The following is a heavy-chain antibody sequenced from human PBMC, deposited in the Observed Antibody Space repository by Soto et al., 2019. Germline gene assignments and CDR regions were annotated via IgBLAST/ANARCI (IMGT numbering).Heavy chain of an antibody. V-gene: IGHV4-34*01. CDR3: ARGRRTTYYFYGMDV. CDR2: INHSGST. J-gene: IGHJ6*02. CDR1: GGSFSGYY. Sequence: SETLSLTCAVYGGSFSGYYWSWIRQPPGKGLEWIGEINHSGSTNYNPSLKSRVTISVDTSKNQFSLTLSSVTAAGTAVYYCARGRRTTYYFYGMDVWGQGTRVTVSS.